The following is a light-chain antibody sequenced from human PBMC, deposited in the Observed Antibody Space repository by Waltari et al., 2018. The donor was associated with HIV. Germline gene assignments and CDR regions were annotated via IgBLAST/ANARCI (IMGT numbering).Light chain of an antibody. CDR1: QSVSSN. J-gene: IGKJ1*01. CDR2: GAS. CDR3: QQYNNWLGT. V-gene: IGKV3-15*01. Sequence: EIVITQSPATLSVSPGERANLSCRATQSVSSNLAWYQQKPGQAPRLLSYGASTRATGIPARFSGSGSGTEFTLTISSLQSEDFAVYYCQQYNNWLGTFGQGTKVEIK.